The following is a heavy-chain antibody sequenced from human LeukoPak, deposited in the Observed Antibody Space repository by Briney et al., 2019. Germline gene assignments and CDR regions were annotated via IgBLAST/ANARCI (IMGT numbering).Heavy chain of an antibody. V-gene: IGHV3-53*01. CDR1: GFTVSSNY. D-gene: IGHD6-19*01. CDR2: IYSGGST. CDR3: ARTKQWLAPFDY. J-gene: IGHJ4*02. Sequence: PGGSLRLSCAASGFTVSSNYMSWVRQAPGKGLEWVSVIYSGGSTYYADSVKGRFTISRDNSKNTLYLQMNSLRAEDTAVYYCARTKQWLAPFDYWGQGTLVTVSS.